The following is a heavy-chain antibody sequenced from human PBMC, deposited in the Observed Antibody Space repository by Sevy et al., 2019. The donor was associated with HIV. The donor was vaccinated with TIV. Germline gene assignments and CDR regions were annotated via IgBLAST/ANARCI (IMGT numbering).Heavy chain of an antibody. CDR3: ATTKDYYESSGSPFDY. CDR1: GYTLTQLS. CDR2: FDPEDDET. D-gene: IGHD3-22*01. J-gene: IGHJ4*02. V-gene: IGHV1-24*01. Sequence: ASVKVSGKVSGYTLTQLSMHWVRQAPGKGLEWMGSFDPEDDETLYAQNFQDRVTMTEDTSTGTAYMELRTLRSEDTALYYCATTKDYYESSGSPFDYWGQGTLVTVSS.